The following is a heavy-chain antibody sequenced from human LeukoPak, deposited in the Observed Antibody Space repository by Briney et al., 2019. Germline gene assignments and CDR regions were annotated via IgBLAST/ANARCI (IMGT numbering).Heavy chain of an antibody. Sequence: GGSLRLSCAASGFTFSNYNMNWVRQTPGKGLEWVSSITRDSIYTFYADSVKGRFTISRDNSKNTLYLQMSSLRAEDTAVYYCAREITYFYDSGGYWDAFDIWGQGTMVTVSS. J-gene: IGHJ3*02. CDR3: AREITYFYDSGGYWDAFDI. CDR2: ITRDSIYT. D-gene: IGHD3-22*01. V-gene: IGHV3-21*01. CDR1: GFTFSNYN.